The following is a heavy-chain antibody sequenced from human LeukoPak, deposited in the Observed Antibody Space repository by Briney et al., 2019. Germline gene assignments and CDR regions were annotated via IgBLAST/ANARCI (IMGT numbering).Heavy chain of an antibody. D-gene: IGHD4-17*01. CDR1: GFTFRSYA. Sequence: RGSLRLSCVASGFTFRSYAMKWVRQAPGKGLEWVSGISGSGGSTYYADSVKGRFSISRDNSKNTVYLQMSSLRAEDTAIYYCAKDRGDAANRYFDYWGQGTLVTVSS. CDR3: AKDRGDAANRYFDY. CDR2: ISGSGGST. V-gene: IGHV3-23*01. J-gene: IGHJ4*02.